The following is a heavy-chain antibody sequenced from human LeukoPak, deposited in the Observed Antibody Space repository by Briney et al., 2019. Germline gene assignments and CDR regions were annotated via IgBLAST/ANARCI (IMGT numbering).Heavy chain of an antibody. Sequence: GGSLRLSCAASGFTFSSYDMNWVRQAPGKGLEWVSYISSSGSTIYYADSVKGRFTISRDNAKNSLYLQMNSLRAEDTAVYYCVRDTASSTVGVDYWGQGTLVTVSS. J-gene: IGHJ4*02. V-gene: IGHV3-48*03. CDR2: ISSSGSTI. D-gene: IGHD3-16*01. CDR3: VRDTASSTVGVDY. CDR1: GFTFSSYD.